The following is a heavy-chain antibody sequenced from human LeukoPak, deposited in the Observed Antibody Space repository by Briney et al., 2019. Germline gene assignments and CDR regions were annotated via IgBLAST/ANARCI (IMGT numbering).Heavy chain of an antibody. J-gene: IGHJ6*03. CDR1: GYTFTSHD. Sequence: ASVKVSCKASGYTFTSHDINWVRQATGQGLEWMGWMNPNSGNKGYGQKFQGRVTMTRNNSISTAYMELSSLRSEDTAVYYCARGDSSSWYWGYYYYYYMDVWGKGTTVTVSS. CDR3: ARGDSSSWYWGYYYYYYMDV. CDR2: MNPNSGNK. D-gene: IGHD6-13*01. V-gene: IGHV1-8*01.